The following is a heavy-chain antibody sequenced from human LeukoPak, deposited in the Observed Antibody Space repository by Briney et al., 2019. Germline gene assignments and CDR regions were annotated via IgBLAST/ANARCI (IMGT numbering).Heavy chain of an antibody. D-gene: IGHD4-17*01. Sequence: GGSLRLSCAASGITDSSHYMTWVRQAPGKGLEWVAVIDSGGSTNSADSVKGRFSVSRDNSKNTLYLKMNRLRVEETAVYYCARTYGDYDYYYGMDVWGQGTKVTVSS. CDR2: IDSGGST. J-gene: IGHJ6*01. V-gene: IGHV3-66*01. CDR3: ARTYGDYDYYYGMDV. CDR1: GITDSSHY.